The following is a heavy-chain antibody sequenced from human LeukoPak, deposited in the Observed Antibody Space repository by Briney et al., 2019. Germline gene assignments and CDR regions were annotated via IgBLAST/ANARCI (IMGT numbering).Heavy chain of an antibody. CDR3: AKDIRVGGIQQWLVRTPYYYYFGR. D-gene: IGHD6-19*01. V-gene: IGHV3-43*01. Sequence: TGGSLRLSCAASGLTFDDNSMHWVRQAPGKGLEWVSLITWDGGSTYDADSVNGRFTISRGNSKNSLYLQMNSLRPEDPAFYYCAKDIRVGGIQQWLVRTPYYYYFGRPGARDHGHRLL. CDR1: GLTFDDNS. CDR2: ITWDGGST. J-gene: IGHJ6*01.